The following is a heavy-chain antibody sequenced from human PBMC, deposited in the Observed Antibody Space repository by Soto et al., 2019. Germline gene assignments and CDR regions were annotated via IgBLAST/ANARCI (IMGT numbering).Heavy chain of an antibody. J-gene: IGHJ4*02. Sequence: PAGSLRLSCAASGFTFSSYGMHWVRQAPGKGLEWVAVISYDGSNKYYADSVKGRFTISRDNSKNTLYLQMNSLRAEDTAVYYCAFLSYDSSGFDYWGQGTLVTVSS. D-gene: IGHD3-22*01. CDR3: AFLSYDSSGFDY. V-gene: IGHV3-30*03. CDR2: ISYDGSNK. CDR1: GFTFSSYG.